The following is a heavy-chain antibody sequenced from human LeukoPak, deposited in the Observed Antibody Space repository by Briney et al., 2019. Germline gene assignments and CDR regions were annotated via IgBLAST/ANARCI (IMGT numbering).Heavy chain of an antibody. CDR3: AREDVVLVDAVRYYYYGMDV. V-gene: IGHV1-46*01. D-gene: IGHD2-8*01. J-gene: IGHJ6*02. CDR1: GYSFISYY. Sequence: ASVKVSCKASGYSFISYYMHWVRQAPGQGLEWMGIINPSGGSTSYAQKFQDRVTMTRDTSTSTVYMELSSLKSEDTAVYYRAREDVVLVDAVRYYYYGMDVWGQGTTVTVSS. CDR2: INPSGGST.